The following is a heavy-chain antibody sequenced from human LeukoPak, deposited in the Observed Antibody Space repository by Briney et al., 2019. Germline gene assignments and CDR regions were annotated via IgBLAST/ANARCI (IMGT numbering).Heavy chain of an antibody. CDR2: INHSGST. CDR1: GGSVSSNIYY. J-gene: IGHJ4*02. V-gene: IGHV4-39*07. D-gene: IGHD3-22*01. Sequence: SETLSLTCTVSGGSVSSNIYYWGWIRQPPGKGLEWIGEINHSGSTNYNPSLKSRVTISVDTSKNQFSLKLSSVTAADTAVYYCARDEPTRAYYYDSSDDYWGQGTLVTVSS. CDR3: ARDEPTRAYYYDSSDDY.